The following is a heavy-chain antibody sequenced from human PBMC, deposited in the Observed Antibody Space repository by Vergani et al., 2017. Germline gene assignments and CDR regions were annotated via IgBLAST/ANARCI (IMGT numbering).Heavy chain of an antibody. CDR3: ARGRWGSWFDP. V-gene: IGHV4-30-4*01. J-gene: IGHJ5*02. CDR1: GGSISSGDYY. Sequence: QVQLQESGPGLVKPSQTLSLTCTVSGGSISSGDYYWSWIRQAPGKGLEWIGYIYYSGSTYYNPSLKSRGTISVDTSKNQFSLKLSSVTAADTAVYYCARGRWGSWFDPGGQGTLVTGSS. CDR2: IYYSGST. D-gene: IGHD3-16*01.